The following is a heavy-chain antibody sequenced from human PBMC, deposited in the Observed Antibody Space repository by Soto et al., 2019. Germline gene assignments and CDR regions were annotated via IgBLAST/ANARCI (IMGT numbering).Heavy chain of an antibody. Sequence: PGGSLRLSCAASGITFSNAWMTWVRQAPGKGLEWVGRIKSITDGGTTDYAAPVKGRFTISRDDSKDTRYLQMNNLRTEDTAVYHCTTDSADIVVVPATLGKDVWGQGTTVTVSS. V-gene: IGHV3-15*01. D-gene: IGHD2-2*01. J-gene: IGHJ6*02. CDR3: TTDSADIVVVPATLGKDV. CDR2: IKSITDGGTT. CDR1: GITFSNAW.